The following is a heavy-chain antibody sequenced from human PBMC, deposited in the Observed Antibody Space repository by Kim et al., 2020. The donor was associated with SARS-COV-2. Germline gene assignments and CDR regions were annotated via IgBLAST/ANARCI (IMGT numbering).Heavy chain of an antibody. Sequence: ASVKVSCKTSGYTFTDYYMHWARQAPGQGLEWMGWINPNSGGTNYAQKFQGRVTMTRDTSINTAYMDLSRLRSDDTAVYYCARECYTYCSGGSCYRGICNSWGQGPLVTVSS. J-gene: IGHJ4*02. D-gene: IGHD2-15*01. V-gene: IGHV1-2*02. CDR2: INPNSGGT. CDR1: GYTFTDYY. CDR3: ARECYTYCSGGSCYRGICNS.